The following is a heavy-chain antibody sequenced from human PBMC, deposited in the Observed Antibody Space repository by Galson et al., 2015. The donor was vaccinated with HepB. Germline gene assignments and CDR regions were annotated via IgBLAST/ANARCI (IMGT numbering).Heavy chain of an antibody. D-gene: IGHD5-18*01. Sequence: SLRLSCAASGFTFSSYSMSWVRQAPGKGLEWVSAISGNAYRTYYADSVKGRFTIPRANSRNTLYLQMSSLRAEDTAVYYCAKDVLRVTSMATSFDYWGQGTPVTVSS. J-gene: IGHJ4*02. CDR2: ISGNAYRT. CDR1: GFTFSSYS. CDR3: AKDVLRVTSMATSFDY. V-gene: IGHV3-23*01.